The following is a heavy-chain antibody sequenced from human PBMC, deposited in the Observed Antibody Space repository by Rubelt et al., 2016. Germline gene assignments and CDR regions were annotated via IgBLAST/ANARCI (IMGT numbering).Heavy chain of an antibody. D-gene: IGHD1-26*01. J-gene: IGHJ4*02. Sequence: QDSGSGLEWVSSISSSSSYIYYADSVKGRFTISRDNAKNSLYLQMNSLRAEDTAVYYCARVDKWELPIDYWGQGTLVTVSS. CDR2: ISSSSSYI. V-gene: IGHV3-21*01. CDR3: ARVDKWELPIDY.